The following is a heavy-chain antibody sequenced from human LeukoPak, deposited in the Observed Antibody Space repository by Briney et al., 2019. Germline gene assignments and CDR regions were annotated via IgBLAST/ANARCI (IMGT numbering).Heavy chain of an antibody. CDR2: VNRGGST. Sequence: SETPSLTCGVYGGSFSGYYWSWIRQPPGKGLEWIGEVNRGGSTDYNPSLKSRVTISLDTSKNQFSLKLSSVTAADTAVYYCAREGYCSSTSCYDYGMDVWGQGTTVTVSS. J-gene: IGHJ6*02. V-gene: IGHV4-34*01. D-gene: IGHD2-2*01. CDR1: GGSFSGYY. CDR3: AREGYCSSTSCYDYGMDV.